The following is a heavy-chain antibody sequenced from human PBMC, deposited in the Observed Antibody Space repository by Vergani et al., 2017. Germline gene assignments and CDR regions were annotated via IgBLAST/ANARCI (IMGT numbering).Heavy chain of an antibody. CDR2: IYYDGSKK. CDR3: VREGSYCGSTTCRNPSYVYYYHMDV. J-gene: IGHJ6*03. CDR1: GCTFSTYA. V-gene: IGHV3-33*01. Sequence: QVQLVESGGGVVQPGRSLRLSCTSSGCTFSTYAMHWVRQAPGNGLEWLAIIYYDGSKKYYADSVKGLFTISRDNSRNTLDLLMSSLRAEDTAIYYCVREGSYCGSTTCRNPSYVYYYHMDVWGEGTTVTVSS. D-gene: IGHD2-21*01.